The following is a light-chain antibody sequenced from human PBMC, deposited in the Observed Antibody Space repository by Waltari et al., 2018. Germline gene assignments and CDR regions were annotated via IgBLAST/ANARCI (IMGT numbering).Light chain of an antibody. V-gene: IGKV1-12*01. Sequence: DIQVTQSPSSVSASVGNQVTITCRASQGIGTWLAWYQQKPGKAPRLRIYTASGLRDGVPSRFSGSGSGTDFTLTINSLQPEDFAIYYCQQSHSFPWTFGQGTRVDIK. CDR3: QQSHSFPWT. CDR2: TAS. J-gene: IGKJ1*01. CDR1: QGIGTW.